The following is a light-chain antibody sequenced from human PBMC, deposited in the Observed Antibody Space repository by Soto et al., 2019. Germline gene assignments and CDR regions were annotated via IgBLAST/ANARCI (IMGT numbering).Light chain of an antibody. CDR2: DAS. J-gene: IGKJ2*01. CDR1: QSVRSNH. CDR3: QQYGSSPRT. Sequence: EIVLTRSPGTLSLSPGERATLSCRVSQSVRSNHLAWYQQKPGQAPRLLIYDASSRATGIPDRFSGSGSGTDFTLTISRLEPEDFAVYYCQQYGSSPRTFGRGTKLEI. V-gene: IGKV3-20*01.